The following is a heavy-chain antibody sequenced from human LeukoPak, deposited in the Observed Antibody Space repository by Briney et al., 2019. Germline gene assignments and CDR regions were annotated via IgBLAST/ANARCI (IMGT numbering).Heavy chain of an antibody. CDR3: ASYADTAMVKYYYYYMDV. J-gene: IGHJ6*03. Sequence: GGSLRLSCAASGFTFSSYSMNWVRQAPGKGLEWVSYISSSSTIYYADSVKGRFTISRDNAKNSLYLQMNSLRAEDTAVYYCASYADTAMVKYYYYYMDVWGKGTTVTVSS. V-gene: IGHV3-48*01. CDR1: GFTFSSYS. D-gene: IGHD5-18*01. CDR2: ISSSSTI.